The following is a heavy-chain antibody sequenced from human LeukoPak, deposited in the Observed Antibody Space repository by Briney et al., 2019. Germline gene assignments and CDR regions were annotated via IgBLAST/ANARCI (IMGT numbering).Heavy chain of an antibody. CDR2: IIPIFGTA. Sequence: GASVKVSCKASGGTFSSYAISWVRQAPGQGLEWMGGIIPIFGTANYAQKFQSRVTITADESTSTAYMELSSLRSEDTAVYYCAGVVVPAALDAFDIWGQGTMVTVSS. CDR3: AGVVVPAALDAFDI. CDR1: GGTFSSYA. D-gene: IGHD2-2*01. V-gene: IGHV1-69*01. J-gene: IGHJ3*02.